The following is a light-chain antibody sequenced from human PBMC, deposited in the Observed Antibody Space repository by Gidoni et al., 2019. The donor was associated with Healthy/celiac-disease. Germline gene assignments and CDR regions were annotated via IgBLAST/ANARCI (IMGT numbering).Light chain of an antibody. V-gene: IGKV1-33*01. CDR3: QQYDNLPLT. CDR2: KAS. Sequence: DIQMTQSPSSLSASVGDRVTITCQASQDISNYLNWYQQKPGKAPKLLIYKASNLETGVPSRFSGSGSGTEFTFTISSLQPEDIATYYCQQYDNLPLTFXGXTKVXIK. CDR1: QDISNY. J-gene: IGKJ4*01.